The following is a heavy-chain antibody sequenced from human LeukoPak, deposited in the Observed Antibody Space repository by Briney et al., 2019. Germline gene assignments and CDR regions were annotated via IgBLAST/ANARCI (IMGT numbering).Heavy chain of an antibody. V-gene: IGHV3-23*01. CDR2: ISGSGGST. CDR3: AKETARGYSWNA. J-gene: IGHJ5*02. CDR1: GFTFSSYG. Sequence: PGGTLRLSCAASGFTFSSYGMSWVRQAPGKGLEWVSAISGSGGSTYYADSVKGRFTISRDNSKNTLYLQMNSLRAEDTAVYYCAKETARGYSWNAWGQGTLVTVSS. D-gene: IGHD5-18*01.